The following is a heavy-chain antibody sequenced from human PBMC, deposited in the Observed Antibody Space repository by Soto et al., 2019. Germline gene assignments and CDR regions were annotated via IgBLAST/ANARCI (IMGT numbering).Heavy chain of an antibody. D-gene: IGHD3-22*01. V-gene: IGHV3-30-3*01. CDR3: ARDPNYYDSSGYSDY. CDR2: ISYDGSNK. CDR1: GFTFSSYA. J-gene: IGHJ4*02. Sequence: GGSLRLSCAASGFTFSSYAMHWVRQAPGKGLEWVAVISYDGSNKYYADTVKGRFTISRDNSKNTLYLQMNSLRAEDTAVYYCARDPNYYDSSGYSDYWGQGTLVTVSS.